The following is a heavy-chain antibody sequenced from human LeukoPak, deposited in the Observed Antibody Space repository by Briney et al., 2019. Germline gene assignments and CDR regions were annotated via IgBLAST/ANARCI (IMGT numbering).Heavy chain of an antibody. D-gene: IGHD6-13*01. CDR3: ARGGIAAAGTFPRFDY. CDR1: GDYIRTNNW. J-gene: IGHJ4*02. Sequence: SGTLSLTCTVSGDYIRTNNWWIWVRQSPGKGLEWIGEIYQSGTTNYNPSLKSRVTISVDKSKNLFSLKLSSVTAADTAVYYCARGGIAAAGTFPRFDYWGQGTLVTVS. V-gene: IGHV4-4*02. CDR2: IYQSGTT.